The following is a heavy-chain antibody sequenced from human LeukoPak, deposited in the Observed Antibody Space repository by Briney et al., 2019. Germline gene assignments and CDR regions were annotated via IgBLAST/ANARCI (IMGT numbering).Heavy chain of an antibody. J-gene: IGHJ5*02. V-gene: IGHV1-2*04. Sequence: ASVKVSCKASGYTFTGYYMRWVRQAPGQGLEWMGWINPNSGGTNYAQKFQGWVTMTRDTSISTAYMELSRLRSDDTAVYYCARGPILRYFDGLLKRVGPGWFDPWGQGTLVTVSS. CDR2: INPNSGGT. CDR3: ARGPILRYFDGLLKRVGPGWFDP. CDR1: GYTFTGYY. D-gene: IGHD3-9*01.